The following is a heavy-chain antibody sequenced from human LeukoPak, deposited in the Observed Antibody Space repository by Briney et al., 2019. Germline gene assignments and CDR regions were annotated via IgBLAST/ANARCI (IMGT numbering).Heavy chain of an antibody. D-gene: IGHD3-22*01. V-gene: IGHV1-46*01. J-gene: IGHJ4*02. CDR3: AIEDYDSSGYRY. CDR2: INPSGGST. CDR1: GYTFTSYY. Sequence: ASVKVSCKASGYTFTSYYMHWVRQAPGQGLEWMGIINPSGGSTSYAQKFQGRVTMTRDMSTSTVYMELRSLRSDDTAVYYCAIEDYDSSGYRYWGQGTLVTVSS.